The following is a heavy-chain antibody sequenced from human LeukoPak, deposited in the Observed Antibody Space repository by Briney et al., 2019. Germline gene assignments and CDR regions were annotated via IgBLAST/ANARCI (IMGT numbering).Heavy chain of an antibody. J-gene: IGHJ4*02. V-gene: IGHV4-59*01. CDR1: GGSISGYY. D-gene: IGHD3-22*01. CDR2: INYSGST. Sequence: SETLSLTCTVSGGSISGYYWHWIRHPPGMGLEWIGYINYSGSTDYKPSLKSRVTISVDTSNNQFSLNLRSVTAADTAVYYCAREYSSFEYWGQGILVTVSS. CDR3: AREYSSFEY.